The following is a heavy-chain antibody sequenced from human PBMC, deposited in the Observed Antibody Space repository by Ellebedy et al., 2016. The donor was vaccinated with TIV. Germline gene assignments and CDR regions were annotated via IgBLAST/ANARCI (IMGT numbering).Heavy chain of an antibody. J-gene: IGHJ3*01. Sequence: MPSETLSLTCTVSGGSFFSYSFPCFPLPPGTFLQWICFISFIGSTNYNPSLKSRVTISVDTSKNQFSLKLTSVTAADTAVYYCATGQRYFDWQGSAYEKWGKGKRVAGSS. CDR2: ISFIGST. V-gene: IGHV4-59*01. CDR1: GGSFFSYS. CDR3: ATGQRYFDWQGSAYEK. D-gene: IGHD3-9*01.